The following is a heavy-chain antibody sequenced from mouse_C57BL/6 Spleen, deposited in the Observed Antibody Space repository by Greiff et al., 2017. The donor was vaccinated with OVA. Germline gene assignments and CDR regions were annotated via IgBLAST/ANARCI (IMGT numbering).Heavy chain of an antibody. V-gene: IGHV14-1*01. J-gene: IGHJ3*01. D-gene: IGHD2-5*01. CDR1: GFNIKDYY. CDR2: IDPEDGDT. CDR3: TLTYYSNYGPWFAY. Sequence: EVQLQQSGAELVRPGASVKLSCTASGFNIKDYYMHWVKQRPEQGLEWIGRIDPEDGDTEYAPKFQGKATMTADTSSNTAYLQLSSLTSEDTAVYYFTLTYYSNYGPWFAYWGQGTLVTVSA.